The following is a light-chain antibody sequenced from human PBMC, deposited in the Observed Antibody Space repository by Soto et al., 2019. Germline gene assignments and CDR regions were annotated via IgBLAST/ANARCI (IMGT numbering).Light chain of an antibody. CDR2: KAS. V-gene: IGKV1-5*03. CDR1: QSISNW. CDR3: QHYNNYPLT. Sequence: DIQMTQSPSTLSASVGDRVTITCRASQSISNWLAWYQQKPGKAPKLLIYKASSLESGVPSRFSGSGSGTEFTLTISSLQPDDFAAYYCQHYNNYPLTFGHGTKVDIK. J-gene: IGKJ3*01.